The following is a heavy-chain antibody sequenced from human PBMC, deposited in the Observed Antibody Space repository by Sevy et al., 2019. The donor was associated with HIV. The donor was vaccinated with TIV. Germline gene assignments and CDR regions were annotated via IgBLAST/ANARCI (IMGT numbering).Heavy chain of an antibody. Sequence: GGSLRLSCAASGFTVSSNYMSWVRQAPGKGLEWVSVIYIGDTTYYADSVKGRFTISRDNSKNTLYLQMNSLRADDTAVYYCARGKHICGYYGSFDYWGQGTLVTVSS. V-gene: IGHV3-53*01. CDR1: GFTVSSNY. J-gene: IGHJ4*02. CDR3: ARGKHICGYYGSFDY. D-gene: IGHD1-26*01. CDR2: IYIGDTT.